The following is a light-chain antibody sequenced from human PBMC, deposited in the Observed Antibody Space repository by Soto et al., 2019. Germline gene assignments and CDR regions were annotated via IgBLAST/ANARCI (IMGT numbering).Light chain of an antibody. Sequence: EIVLTQSPATLSLSPGERATLSCRASQSVSSYLAWYQQKPGQAPRLLFYGASTRATGIPARFTGSGSGTEFTLTISSLQSEDFAVYYCQQYNKWPRGTFGQGTKVDIK. CDR2: GAS. J-gene: IGKJ1*01. CDR3: QQYNKWPRGT. V-gene: IGKV3-15*01. CDR1: QSVSSY.